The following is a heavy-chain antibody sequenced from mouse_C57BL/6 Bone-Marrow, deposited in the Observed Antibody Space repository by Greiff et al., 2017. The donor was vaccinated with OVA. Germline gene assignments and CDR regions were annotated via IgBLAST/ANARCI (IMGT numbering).Heavy chain of an antibody. CDR2: ISYAGSN. CDR3: SIGYFDY. J-gene: IGHJ2*01. V-gene: IGHV3-6*01. Sequence: EVKVEESGPGLVKPSQSLSLTCSVTGYSITSGYYWNWIRQFPGNKLEWMGYISYAGSNNYNPSLKNRISITRDTSKNKLFLKLNSVTTEDTATYYCSIGYFDYWGQGTTLTVSS. CDR1: GYSITSGYY.